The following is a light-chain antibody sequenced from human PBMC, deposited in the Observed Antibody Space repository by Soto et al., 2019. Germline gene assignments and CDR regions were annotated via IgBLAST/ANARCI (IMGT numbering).Light chain of an antibody. CDR2: SNN. CDR3: VAWDDSLNGYVV. J-gene: IGLJ2*01. CDR1: SSNIGSNT. V-gene: IGLV1-44*01. Sequence: QSVLTQPPPASGTPGQRVPISCSGSSSNIGSNTVNWYQQLPGTAPKLVIYSNNQRPSGVPDRFSGSKSGTSASLAISGLQSEDEADYYCVAWDDSLNGYVVFGGGTKVTVL.